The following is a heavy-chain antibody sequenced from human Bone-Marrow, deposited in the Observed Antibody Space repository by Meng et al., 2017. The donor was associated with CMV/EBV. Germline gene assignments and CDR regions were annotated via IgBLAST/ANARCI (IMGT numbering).Heavy chain of an antibody. CDR3: ARTEGGMGGNRYFAY. V-gene: IGHV4-61*01. Sequence: SETLSLTCTVSGGSVSSNNYYWSWIQQPPGKGLEWIGYIYYTGGTNYNPSLKSRVTISIDTSKNQSSLKLSSVTAADTAVYYCARTEGGMGGNRYFAYWGHGPRVTSSS. CDR1: GGSVSSNNYY. CDR2: IYYTGGT. D-gene: IGHD2/OR15-2a*01. J-gene: IGHJ4*01.